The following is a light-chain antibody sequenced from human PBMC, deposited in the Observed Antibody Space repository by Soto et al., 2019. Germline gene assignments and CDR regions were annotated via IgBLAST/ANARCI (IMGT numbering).Light chain of an antibody. CDR2: SAS. CDR1: QSLSSSF. Sequence: TPSPGTLSLSPVQRTTLSCGASQSLSSSFLAWYQQKPGQAPRLLIYSASSRATGVPDRFSGSGSGTDFTLTISRLEPQDFAVYYCQQCGSPPETFGQGTKVDIK. J-gene: IGKJ1*01. CDR3: QQCGSPPET. V-gene: IGKV3-20*01.